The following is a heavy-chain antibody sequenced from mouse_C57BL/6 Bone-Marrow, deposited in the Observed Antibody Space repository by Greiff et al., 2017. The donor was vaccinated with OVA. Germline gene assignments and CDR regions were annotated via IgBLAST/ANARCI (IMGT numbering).Heavy chain of an antibody. Sequence: DVKLVESGGGLVQPKGSLKLSCAASGFSFNTYAMNWVRQAPGKGLEWVARIRSKSNNYATYYADSVKDRLTISRDDSESMLYLQMNNLKTEDTAMYYCVRHGYYAMDYWGQGTSVTVSS. V-gene: IGHV10-1*01. CDR3: VRHGYYAMDY. CDR2: IRSKSNNYAT. J-gene: IGHJ4*01. CDR1: GFSFNTYA.